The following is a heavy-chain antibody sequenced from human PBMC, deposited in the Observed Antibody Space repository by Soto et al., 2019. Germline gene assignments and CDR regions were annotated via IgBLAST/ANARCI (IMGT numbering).Heavy chain of an antibody. CDR2: ISGSGGST. CDR3: AQAGEDYGDYVDYYFGMDV. D-gene: IGHD4-17*01. V-gene: IGHV3-23*01. J-gene: IGHJ6*02. CDR1: GFTFSSYV. Sequence: EVQLLESGGGLVQPGGSLRLSCATSGFTFSSYVMSWVRQAPGRGLEWVSTISGSGGSTHYADSVKGRFTVSRDNSKHTLLLQINSLRAEDTAIYYCAQAGEDYGDYVDYYFGMDVWGQGTTVTVSS.